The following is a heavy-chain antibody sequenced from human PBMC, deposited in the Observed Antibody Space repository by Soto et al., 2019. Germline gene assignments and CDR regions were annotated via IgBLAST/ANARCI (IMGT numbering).Heavy chain of an antibody. CDR1: GFTFSSYG. CDR2: ISYDGSNK. D-gene: IGHD3-10*01. CDR3: ATNEGGSGSYLFDY. J-gene: IGHJ4*02. V-gene: IGHV3-30*03. Sequence: QVQLVESGGGVVQPGRSLRLSCAASGFTFSSYGMHWVRQAPGKGLEWVAVISYDGSNKYYADSVKGRFTISRDNSKNTLYLQMNSLRAEDTAVYYCATNEGGSGSYLFDYWGQGTLVTVSS.